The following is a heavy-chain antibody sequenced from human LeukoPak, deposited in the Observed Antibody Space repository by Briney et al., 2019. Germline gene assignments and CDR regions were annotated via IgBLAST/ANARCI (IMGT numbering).Heavy chain of an antibody. V-gene: IGHV3-23*01. CDR2: ISGSGGST. CDR1: GFTFSSYD. Sequence: PGGSLRLSCAASGFTFSSYDMSWVRQAPGKGLEWVSAISGSGGSTYYADSVKGRFTISRDNSKNTLYLQMNSLRAEDTAVYYCAKDITMVRGVNSGSLFAYWGQGTLVTVSS. D-gene: IGHD3-10*01. J-gene: IGHJ4*02. CDR3: AKDITMVRGVNSGSLFAY.